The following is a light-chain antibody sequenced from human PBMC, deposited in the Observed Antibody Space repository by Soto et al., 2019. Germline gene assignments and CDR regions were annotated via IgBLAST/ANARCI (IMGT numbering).Light chain of an antibody. J-gene: IGLJ2*01. Sequence: QSVLTQPPSASGSPGQSVTILCTGTSSDVGGYDYVSWYQCHPGKAPKLIIYDVSKRPSGVPDRFSGSRSGNTASLTVSGLQTEHEADYYCGSYAGSKNFVVFGGGTKLAV. CDR3: GSYAGSKNFVV. V-gene: IGLV2-8*01. CDR2: DVS. CDR1: SSDVGGYDY.